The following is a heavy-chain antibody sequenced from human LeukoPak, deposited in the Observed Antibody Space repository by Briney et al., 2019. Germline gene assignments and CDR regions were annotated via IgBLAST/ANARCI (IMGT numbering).Heavy chain of an antibody. Sequence: PSETLSLTCTVSGGSISSYYWSWIRQPPGKGLEWIGYIYTSGSTNYNPSLKSRATISVDTSKNQFSLKLSSVTAADTAVYYCARGYSSSWYYFDYWGQGTLVTVSS. V-gene: IGHV4-4*09. D-gene: IGHD6-13*01. CDR1: GGSISSYY. CDR2: IYTSGST. CDR3: ARGYSSSWYYFDY. J-gene: IGHJ4*02.